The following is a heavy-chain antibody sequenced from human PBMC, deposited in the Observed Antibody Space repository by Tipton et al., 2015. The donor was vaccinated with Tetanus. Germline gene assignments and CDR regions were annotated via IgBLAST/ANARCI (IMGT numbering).Heavy chain of an antibody. CDR1: GGSISSSSYY. V-gene: IGHV4-39*01. D-gene: IGHD2-2*01. J-gene: IGHJ3*02. CDR2: IYYSGST. Sequence: TLSLTCTVSGGSISSSSYYWGWIRQPPGKGLEWIGSIYYSGSTYYNPSLKSRVTISVDTSKNQFSLKLSSVPAADTAVYYCARHDSGGYCSSTSCHPQSEGAFDIWGQGTLVTVSS. CDR3: ARHDSGGYCSSTSCHPQSEGAFDI.